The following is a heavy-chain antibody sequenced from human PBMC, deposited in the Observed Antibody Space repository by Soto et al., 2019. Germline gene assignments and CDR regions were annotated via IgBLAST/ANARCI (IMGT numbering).Heavy chain of an antibody. D-gene: IGHD2-21*01. V-gene: IGHV1-46*01. J-gene: IGHJ6*02. CDR2: INPSGGST. Sequence: QVQLVQSGAEVKKPGASVKVSCKASGYSFTSYYMHWERQAPGQGLEWMGIINPSGGSTSYAQKCQGRVTMTRDTSTSTVYMELSSLRSEDTAVYYCARAGEADYYYYYGMDVWGQGTTVTVSS. CDR3: ARAGEADYYYYYGMDV. CDR1: GYSFTSYY.